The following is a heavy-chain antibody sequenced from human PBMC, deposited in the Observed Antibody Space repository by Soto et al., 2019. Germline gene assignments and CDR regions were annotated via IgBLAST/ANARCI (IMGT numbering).Heavy chain of an antibody. D-gene: IGHD2-15*01. CDR1: GGSFSGYF. CDR3: VRGDPPSGSVSY. Sequence: QVQLQQWGAGLLKPSETLSLSCAVYGGSFSGYFWTWIRQPPGKGLEWIGDINYSGDTNCNPSLKSRVTISVDTSNNQFALKLTAVTAVDTAVYYCVRGDPPSGSVSYWGQGTLVTVSS. CDR2: INYSGDT. V-gene: IGHV4-34*01. J-gene: IGHJ4*02.